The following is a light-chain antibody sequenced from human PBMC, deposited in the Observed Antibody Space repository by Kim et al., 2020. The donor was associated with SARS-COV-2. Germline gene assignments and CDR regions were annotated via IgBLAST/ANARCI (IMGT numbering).Light chain of an antibody. CDR2: GAS. CDR3: QQYGTSPLT. V-gene: IGKV3-20*01. J-gene: IGKJ4*01. CDR1: QSVSSSY. Sequence: EIVLTQSPATLSLSPGERAALSCTASQSVSSSYLAWYQQKPGQAPRLLIYGASSRATGIPDRFSGSGSGTDFTLTITRLEPDDFAVYYCQQYGTSPLTFGGGTKVDIK.